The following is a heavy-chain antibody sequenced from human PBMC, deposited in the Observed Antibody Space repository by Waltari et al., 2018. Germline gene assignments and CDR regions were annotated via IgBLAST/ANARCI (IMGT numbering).Heavy chain of an antibody. CDR1: GFPVRRHY. CDR2: SSSGGST. D-gene: IGHD6-19*01. V-gene: IGHV3-66*02. Sequence: EVQLVESGGGLVQPGGSLRLSCAASGFPVRRHYMHWFRQAPRKGLGWGSVSSSGGSTYYADSVKGRFTISRDNSKNTLYLQMNSLRAEDTAVYYCARAGDGWSFYYFDYWGQGTLVTVSS. J-gene: IGHJ4*02. CDR3: ARAGDGWSFYYFDY.